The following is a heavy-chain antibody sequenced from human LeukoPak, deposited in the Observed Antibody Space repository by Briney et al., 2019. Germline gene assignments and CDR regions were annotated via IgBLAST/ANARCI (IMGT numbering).Heavy chain of an antibody. Sequence: ASMKVSCKTSGYSFTSYGISWVRQAPGQGLEWMGWISANSGNTNYAQKLQGRVTMTTDTSTSTAYMELRRLRSDDTAVYFCARDAADTVRGGDYWGQGSLVTVSS. CDR3: ARDAADTVRGGDY. J-gene: IGHJ4*02. CDR2: ISANSGNT. V-gene: IGHV1-18*01. CDR1: GYSFTSYG. D-gene: IGHD5-18*01.